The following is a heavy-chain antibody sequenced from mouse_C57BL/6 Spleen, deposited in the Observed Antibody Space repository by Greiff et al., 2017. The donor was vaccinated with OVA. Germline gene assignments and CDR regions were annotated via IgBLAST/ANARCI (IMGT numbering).Heavy chain of an antibody. V-gene: IGHV3-6*01. CDR1: GYSITSGYY. Sequence: EVQLQESGPSLVKPSQSLSLTCSVTGYSITSGYYWNWIRQFPGNKLEWMGYISYDGSNNYNPSLKNRISITRDTSKNQFFLKLNSVTTEDTATYYCASTLYYSTYAMDYWGQGTSVTVSS. J-gene: IGHJ4*01. CDR2: ISYDGSN. D-gene: IGHD2-5*01. CDR3: ASTLYYSTYAMDY.